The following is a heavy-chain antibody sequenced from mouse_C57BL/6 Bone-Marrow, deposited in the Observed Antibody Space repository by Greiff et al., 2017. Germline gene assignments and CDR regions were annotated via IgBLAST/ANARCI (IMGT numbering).Heavy chain of an antibody. Sequence: VMLVESGPELVKPGASVKISCKASGYAFSSSWMNWVKQRPGKGLEWIGRIYPGDGDTNYNGKFKGKATLTADKSSSTAYMQLSSLTSEDSAVYFCARGGTTFYAMDDWGQGTSVTVSS. CDR3: ARGGTTFYAMDD. D-gene: IGHD1-1*01. CDR1: GYAFSSSW. J-gene: IGHJ4*01. V-gene: IGHV1-82*01. CDR2: IYPGDGDT.